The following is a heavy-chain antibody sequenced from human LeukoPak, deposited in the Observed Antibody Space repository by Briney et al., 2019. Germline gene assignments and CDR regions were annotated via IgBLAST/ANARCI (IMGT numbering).Heavy chain of an antibody. CDR1: GGTFSSYA. V-gene: IGHV1-69*10. CDR2: IIPILGIA. Sequence: GASVTVSCMASGGTFSSYAISWVRQAPGQGLEWMGRIIPILGIANYAQKFQGRVTITADKSTSTAYMELSSLRSEDTAVYYCARALAINDIVVVPAAHAYYFDYWGQGTLVTVSS. J-gene: IGHJ4*02. CDR3: ARALAINDIVVVPAAHAYYFDY. D-gene: IGHD2-2*01.